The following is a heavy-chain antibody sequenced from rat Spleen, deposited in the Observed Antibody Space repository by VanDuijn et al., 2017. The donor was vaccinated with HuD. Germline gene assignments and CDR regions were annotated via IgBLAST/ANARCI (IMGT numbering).Heavy chain of an antibody. D-gene: IGHD1-2*01. CDR1: GFTFSDFN. J-gene: IGHJ4*01. CDR2: ISTGSTNT. V-gene: IGHV5-25*01. Sequence: EVQLVETGGGLVQPGRSLKLSCAVSGFTFSDFNMHWIRQAPTKGLEWVASISTGSTNTYYRDSVKGRFTISRDNAKSTLYLQMDSLRSEDTATYYCARQAAIDYVMDAWGQGASVTVSS. CDR3: ARQAAIDYVMDA.